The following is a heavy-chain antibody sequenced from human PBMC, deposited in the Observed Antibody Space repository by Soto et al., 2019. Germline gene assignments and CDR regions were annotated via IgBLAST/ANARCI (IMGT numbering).Heavy chain of an antibody. Sequence: ASVKVSCKASGYTFTSYGISWVRQAPGQGLEWMGWISAYNGNTNYAQKLQGRVTMTTDTSTSTAYMEPRSLRSDDTAVYYCARGAVSIAAAGPYYFDYWGQGTLVTVSS. V-gene: IGHV1-18*01. D-gene: IGHD6-13*01. J-gene: IGHJ4*02. CDR1: GYTFTSYG. CDR2: ISAYNGNT. CDR3: ARGAVSIAAAGPYYFDY.